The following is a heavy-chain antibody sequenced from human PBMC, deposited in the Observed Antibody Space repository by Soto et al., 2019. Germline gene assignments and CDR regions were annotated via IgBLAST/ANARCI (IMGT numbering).Heavy chain of an antibody. J-gene: IGHJ3*02. CDR1: GGTFSSYA. CDR2: IIPIFGTA. Sequence: SVKVSCKASGGTFSSYAISWVRQAPGLGLEWMGGIIPIFGTANYAQKFQGRVTITADESTSTAYMELSSLRSEDKAVYYCASSLLTPGAFDIWGQGTMVTVSS. CDR3: ASSLLTPGAFDI. V-gene: IGHV1-69*13.